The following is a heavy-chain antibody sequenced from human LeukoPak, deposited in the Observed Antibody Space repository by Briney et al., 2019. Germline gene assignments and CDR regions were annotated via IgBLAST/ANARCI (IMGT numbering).Heavy chain of an antibody. D-gene: IGHD6-13*01. CDR3: ARNREQLGFYYYYYYMDV. CDR2: IKQDGSEK. Sequence: GGSLRLSCAASGFTFNTYSMNWVRQTPGKGLEWVANIKQDGSEKYYVDSVKGRFTISRDNAKNSLYLQMNSLRAEDTAVYYCARNREQLGFYYYYYYMDVWGKGTTVTVSS. CDR1: GFTFNTYS. J-gene: IGHJ6*03. V-gene: IGHV3-7*01.